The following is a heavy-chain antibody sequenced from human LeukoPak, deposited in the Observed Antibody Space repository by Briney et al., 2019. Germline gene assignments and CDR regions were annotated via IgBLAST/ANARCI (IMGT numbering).Heavy chain of an antibody. CDR3: ARDYVLLWFGVPTGAFDI. J-gene: IGHJ3*02. CDR2: IYTSGST. D-gene: IGHD3-10*01. CDR1: GGSISSYY. V-gene: IGHV4-4*07. Sequence: PSETLSLTCTVSGGSISSYYWSWIRQPARKGLEWIGRIYTSGSTNYNPSLKSRVTMSVDTSKNQFSLKLSSVTAADTAVYYCARDYVLLWFGVPTGAFDIWGQGTMVTVSS.